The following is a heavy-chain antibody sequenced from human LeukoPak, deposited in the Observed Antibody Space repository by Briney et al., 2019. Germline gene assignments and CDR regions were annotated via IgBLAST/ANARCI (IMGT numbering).Heavy chain of an antibody. V-gene: IGHV3-23*01. CDR3: AKDYVGVASIDY. CDR2: ISAGGGST. J-gene: IGHJ4*02. D-gene: IGHD1-26*01. CDR1: GFTFSTYA. Sequence: VGSLRLSCAASGFTFSTYAMTWVRQAPGKGLEWVSAISAGGGSTYYADSVKGRFAISRDNSKNTLFLQMNSLRAEDTAVYYCAKDYVGVASIDYWGQGTLVTVSS.